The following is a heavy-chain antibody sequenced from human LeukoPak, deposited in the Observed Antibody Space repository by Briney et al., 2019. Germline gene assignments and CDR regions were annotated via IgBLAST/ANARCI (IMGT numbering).Heavy chain of an antibody. CDR2: ISGSGGST. V-gene: IGHV3-23*01. CDR3: AKRGYYYDSSGYYYEGDFDY. J-gene: IGHJ4*02. D-gene: IGHD3-22*01. CDR1: GFTFSSYA. Sequence: GGSLRLSCAASGFTFSSYAMSWVRQAPGKGLEWVSAISGSGGSTYYADSVEGRFTISRDNSKNTLYLQMNSLRAEDTAVYYCAKRGYYYDSSGYYYEGDFDYWGQGTLVTVSS.